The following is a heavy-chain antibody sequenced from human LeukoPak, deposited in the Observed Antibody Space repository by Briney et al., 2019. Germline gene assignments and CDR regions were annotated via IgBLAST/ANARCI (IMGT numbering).Heavy chain of an antibody. Sequence: SETLSLTCTVSGGSISSSSYYWGWIRQPPGKGLEWIGSIYYSGSTYYNPSHKSRVTISVDTSKNQFSLKLSSVTAADTAVYYCARHVVAAAVIDYWGQGTLVTVSS. CDR1: GGSISSSSYY. V-gene: IGHV4-39*01. CDR2: IYYSGST. J-gene: IGHJ4*02. D-gene: IGHD6-13*01. CDR3: ARHVVAAAVIDY.